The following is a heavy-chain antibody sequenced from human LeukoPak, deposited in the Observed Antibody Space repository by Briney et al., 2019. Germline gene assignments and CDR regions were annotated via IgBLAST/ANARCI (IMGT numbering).Heavy chain of an antibody. D-gene: IGHD4-17*01. CDR2: ISAYNGNT. CDR3: ARDQTTVTTYGDAFDI. V-gene: IGHV1-18*01. CDR1: GYTFTSYG. J-gene: IGHJ3*02. Sequence: GASVKVSCKASGYTFTSYGISWVRQAPGQGLEWMGWISAYNGNTNYAQKLQGRVTMTTDTSTSTAYMELRSLRSDDTAVYYCARDQTTVTTYGDAFDIWGQGTMVTVSS.